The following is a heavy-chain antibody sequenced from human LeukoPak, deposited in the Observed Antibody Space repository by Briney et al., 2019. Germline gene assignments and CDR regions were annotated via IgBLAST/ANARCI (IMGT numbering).Heavy chain of an antibody. V-gene: IGHV3-53*01. CDR3: TRLRDSVAFDV. D-gene: IGHD3-10*01. Sequence: TGGSLRLSCAASGLTVSTNYMTWVRQAPGKGLEWVSVLYSDGRTFYAGSVKGRFIISRDHSMNILYLHMNSLRVDDTAMYYCTRLRDSVAFDVWGQGTLVTVSS. CDR1: GLTVSTNY. J-gene: IGHJ3*01. CDR2: LYSDGRT.